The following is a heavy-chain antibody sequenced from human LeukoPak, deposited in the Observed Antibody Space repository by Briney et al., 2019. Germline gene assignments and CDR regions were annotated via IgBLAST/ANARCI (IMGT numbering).Heavy chain of an antibody. CDR2: ISAYNGNT. J-gene: IGHJ6*03. CDR3: ARGPRITLIRGGQWYYYMDV. D-gene: IGHD3-10*01. Sequence: ASVKVSCKTSGYTFTTYVFSWVRQAPGQGLEWMGWISAYNGNTNYAQKLQGRVTMTTDTSTSTAYMELRSLRSDDTAVYYCARGPRITLIRGGQWYYYMDVWGKGTTVTISS. V-gene: IGHV1-18*01. CDR1: GYTFTTYV.